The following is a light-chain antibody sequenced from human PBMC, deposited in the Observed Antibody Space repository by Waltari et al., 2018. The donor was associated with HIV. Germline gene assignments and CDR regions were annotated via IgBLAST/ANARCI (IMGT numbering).Light chain of an antibody. CDR2: RDT. V-gene: IGLV1-47*01. Sequence: SVLTQPPSASGTPGQKVTISCSGSSPNLGSNSVFWYQQLPGAAPKLLIYRDTQRPSGVPDRFSGSKSGTSASLAISGLRSEDEAVYSCATWDDSLNGVLFGGGTNLNVL. CDR1: SPNLGSNS. CDR3: ATWDDSLNGVL. J-gene: IGLJ2*01.